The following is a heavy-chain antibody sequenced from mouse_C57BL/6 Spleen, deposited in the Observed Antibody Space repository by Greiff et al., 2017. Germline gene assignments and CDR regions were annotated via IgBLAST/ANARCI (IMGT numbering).Heavy chain of an antibody. D-gene: IGHD1-1*01. CDR3: AREVTITTVVEGAMDY. J-gene: IGHJ4*01. CDR1: GYTFTSYW. Sequence: QVQLQQPGAELVKPGASVKMSCKASGYTFTSYWITWVKQRPGQGLEWIGDIYPGSGSTNYNEKFKGKATLTVDTSSSTAYMQLSSLTSEDSAVYYCAREVTITTVVEGAMDYWGQGTSVTVSS. CDR2: IYPGSGST. V-gene: IGHV1-55*01.